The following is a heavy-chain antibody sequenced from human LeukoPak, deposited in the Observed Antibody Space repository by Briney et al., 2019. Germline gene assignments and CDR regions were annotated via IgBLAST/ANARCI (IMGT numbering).Heavy chain of an antibody. Sequence: PSETLSLTCAVYGGSFSGYYWSWIRQPPGKGLEWIGEINHSGSTNYNPSLKSRVTISVDTSKNQFSLKLSSVTAADTAVYYCARMEGDFQHWGQGTLVTVSS. V-gene: IGHV4-34*01. J-gene: IGHJ1*01. D-gene: IGHD1-26*01. CDR2: INHSGST. CDR3: ARMEGDFQH. CDR1: GGSFSGYY.